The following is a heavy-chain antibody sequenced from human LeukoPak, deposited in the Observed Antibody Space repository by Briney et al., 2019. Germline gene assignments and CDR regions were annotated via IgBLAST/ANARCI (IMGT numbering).Heavy chain of an antibody. D-gene: IGHD2-2*01. Sequence: SETLSLTCTVSGDPISRYYWSWIRQPPGKGPEWIGYIYYSGSTNYNPSLKSRVTISIDTSKNQFSLRLTSVTAADTAVYYCARSLGAQLPPIHWGQGTLVTVSS. V-gene: IGHV4-59*01. CDR3: ARSLGAQLPPIH. CDR1: GDPISRYY. CDR2: IYYSGST. J-gene: IGHJ4*02.